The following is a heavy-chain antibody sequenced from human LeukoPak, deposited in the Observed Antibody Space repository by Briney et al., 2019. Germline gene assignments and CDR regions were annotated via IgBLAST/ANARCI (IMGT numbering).Heavy chain of an antibody. D-gene: IGHD3-9*01. CDR3: ARGGTYNDILSFDP. Sequence: SETLSLTCTVSGGSISYYYWTWIRQSPGKGLEWIGQIYYAGSTYYNPSLKRRVTISVDTSRNQFSLTLTSVTAADTAVYHCARGGTYNDILSFDPWGQGTLVTVSS. J-gene: IGHJ5*02. CDR2: IYYAGST. V-gene: IGHV4-59*13. CDR1: GGSISYYY.